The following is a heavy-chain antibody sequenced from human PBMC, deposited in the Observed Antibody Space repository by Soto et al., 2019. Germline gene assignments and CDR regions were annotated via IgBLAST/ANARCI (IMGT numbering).Heavy chain of an antibody. D-gene: IGHD1-26*01. V-gene: IGHV3-11*01. Sequence: QVQLVESGGGSVKPGGSLRLSCAASGFTFSDYYMSWIRQAPGKGLEWVSYISSGGFITYYADSVKGRFTTSWDKAKNSLYLQMNTLSANDTAVYYCXXXXXXATKWGYYSYGLDVWGQGTTVTVSS. CDR3: XXXXXXATKWGYYSYGLDV. CDR2: ISSGGFIT. CDR1: GFTFSDYY. J-gene: IGHJ6*02.